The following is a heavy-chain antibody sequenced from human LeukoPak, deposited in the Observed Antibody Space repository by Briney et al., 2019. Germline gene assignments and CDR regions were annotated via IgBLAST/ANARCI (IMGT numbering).Heavy chain of an antibody. D-gene: IGHD3-10*02. Sequence: GASVKVSCKASGYTFTSYGISWVRQAPGQGLEWMGGIIPIFGTANYAQKFRGRVTITADKSTRTAYMELRSLRSDDTAVYYCARFFVRGVITPYYFDYWGQGTLVTVSS. V-gene: IGHV1-69*06. J-gene: IGHJ4*02. CDR3: ARFFVRGVITPYYFDY. CDR2: IIPIFGTA. CDR1: GYTFTSYG.